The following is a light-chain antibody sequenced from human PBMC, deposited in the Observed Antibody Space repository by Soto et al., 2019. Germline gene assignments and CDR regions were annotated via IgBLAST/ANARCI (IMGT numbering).Light chain of an antibody. CDR3: SSYTDFSTWV. Sequence: QSVLTQPASVSGSPGQSITISCTGTSNDVGGYNYVSWYQQHPGKAPQLIIYEVSNRPSGVSHRFSGSKSGDTASLTISWLQAEDGADYYCSSYTDFSTWVFCGGTKLTVL. CDR2: EVS. V-gene: IGLV2-14*01. CDR1: SNDVGGYNY. J-gene: IGLJ3*02.